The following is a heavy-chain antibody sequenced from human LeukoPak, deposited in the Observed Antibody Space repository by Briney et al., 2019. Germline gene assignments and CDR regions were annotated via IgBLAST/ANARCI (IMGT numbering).Heavy chain of an antibody. V-gene: IGHV1-2*02. CDR1: GYTFTGYY. CDR2: INPNNGGT. D-gene: IGHD1-26*01. CDR3: AREGYGGGQDFDV. Sequence: ASVKVSCKASGYTFTGYYMHWVRQAPGQGLEWMGWINPNNGGTNYAQKFQCRVTMTRDTSISTAYMDLSRLKSDDTAVYYCAREGYGGGQDFDVWGQGTMVTVSS. J-gene: IGHJ3*01.